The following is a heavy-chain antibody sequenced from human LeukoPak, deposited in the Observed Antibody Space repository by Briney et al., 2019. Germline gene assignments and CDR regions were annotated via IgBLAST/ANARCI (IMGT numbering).Heavy chain of an antibody. Sequence: GGSLRLSCAASGFTFSNAWTSWVRQAPGKGLEWVGRIKSKTDGGTTDYAAPVKGRFTISRDDSKNTLYLQMNSLKTEDTAVYYCTALVVVAATLGGWFDPWGQGTLVTVSS. CDR3: TALVVVAATLGGWFDP. CDR2: IKSKTDGGTT. J-gene: IGHJ5*02. V-gene: IGHV3-15*01. D-gene: IGHD2-15*01. CDR1: GFTFSNAW.